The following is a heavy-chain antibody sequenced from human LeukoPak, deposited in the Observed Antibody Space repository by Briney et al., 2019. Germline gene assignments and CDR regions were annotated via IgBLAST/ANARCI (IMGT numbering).Heavy chain of an antibody. V-gene: IGHV4-59*12. J-gene: IGHJ4*02. CDR2: IYSSGST. D-gene: IGHD1-1*01. Sequence: SETLSLSCDVSVGSIRGYYWSWIRQSPEKGLEWIGYIYSSGSTNYNPSLKSRVTMSVDTSKNQYSLKLSSVTAADTAVYYCARQGELEVFDYWGQGTLVTVSS. CDR3: ARQGELEVFDY. CDR1: VGSIRGYY.